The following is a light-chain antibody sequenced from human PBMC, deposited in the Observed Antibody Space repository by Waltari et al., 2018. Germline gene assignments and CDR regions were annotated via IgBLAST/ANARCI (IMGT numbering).Light chain of an antibody. V-gene: IGLV1-44*01. CDR3: ATWDDRLTGVV. CDR2: SNT. Sequence: QSALTQPPSASGTPGQTVTIFCSGGNSNIGSNVVNWYQQLPGTATKLLIYSNTYRPSGVPDRFSGSKSGTSASLAISGLQSDDEGDYYCATWDDRLTGVVFGGGTQVTVL. J-gene: IGLJ2*01. CDR1: NSNIGSNV.